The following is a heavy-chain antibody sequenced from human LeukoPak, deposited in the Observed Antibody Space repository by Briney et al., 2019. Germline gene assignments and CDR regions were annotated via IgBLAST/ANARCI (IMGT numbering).Heavy chain of an antibody. CDR3: ARGGTPAVGTYYYYDGMDV. V-gene: IGHV1-69*02. Sequence: ASVKVSCMASGGTFNNYSISWVRQAPPGGRECMVRIIPILGIANYTQTFQGRVTITADKSTSTTYTELRSLRSEDTAVYYCARGGTPAVGTYYYYDGMDVWGQGTTVTVS. CDR2: IIPILGIA. CDR1: GGTFNNYS. D-gene: IGHD7-27*01. J-gene: IGHJ6*01.